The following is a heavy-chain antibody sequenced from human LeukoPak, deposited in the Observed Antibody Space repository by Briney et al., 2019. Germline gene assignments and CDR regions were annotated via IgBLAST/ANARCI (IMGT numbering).Heavy chain of an antibody. J-gene: IGHJ5*02. CDR1: GYTFTSYY. V-gene: IGHV1-46*01. CDR2: INPSGGST. CDR3: ARDLGKRITMVRGVNNWFDP. D-gene: IGHD3-10*01. Sequence: ASVKVSCKASGYTFTSYYMHWVRQAPGQGLEWMGIINPSGGSTSYAQKFQGRVTMTRDTSISTAYMELSRLRSDDTAVYYCARDLGKRITMVRGVNNWFDPWGQGTLVTVSS.